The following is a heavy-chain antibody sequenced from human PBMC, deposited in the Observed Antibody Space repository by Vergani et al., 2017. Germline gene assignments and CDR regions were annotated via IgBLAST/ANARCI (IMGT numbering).Heavy chain of an antibody. V-gene: IGHV3-30*03. CDR2: ISYDGSNK. J-gene: IGHJ4*02. CDR1: GLTFSDYA. Sequence: VQLLESGGGLVQPGGSLRLSCAASGLTFSDYAMSWVRQAPGKGLEWVAVISYDGSNKYYADSVKGRFTISRDNSKNTLYLQMNSLRAEDTAVYYCAGDSSGYDLFDYWGQGTLVTVSS. CDR3: AGDSSGYDLFDY. D-gene: IGHD3-22*01.